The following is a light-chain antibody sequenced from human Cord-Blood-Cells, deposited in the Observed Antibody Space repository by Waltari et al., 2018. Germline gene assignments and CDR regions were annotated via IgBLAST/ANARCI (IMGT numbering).Light chain of an antibody. CDR1: SSDVGGYNY. CDR3: SSYTGSSTWL. CDR2: DVS. J-gene: IGLJ3*02. Sequence: QSALTQPVSVSGSPGQSITIPCTGHSSDVGGYNYVPWYQQHPGTAPKLMIYDVSTRPSGVSNRFSGSKSGNTASLTISGLQAEDEADYYCSSYTGSSTWLFGGGTKLTVL. V-gene: IGLV2-14*01.